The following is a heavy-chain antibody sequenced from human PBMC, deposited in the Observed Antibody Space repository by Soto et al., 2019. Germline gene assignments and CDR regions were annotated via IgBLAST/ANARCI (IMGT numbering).Heavy chain of an antibody. D-gene: IGHD6-13*01. CDR3: ARDVGSRRYGNWFDP. CDR1: GGSISSGGYS. CDR2: IYHSGST. Sequence: ASETLSLTCAVSGGSISSGGYSWSWIRQPPGKGLEWIGYIYHSGSTYYNPSLKSRVTISVDRSKNQFSLKLSSVTAADTAVYYCARDVGSRRYGNWFDPWGQGTLVTVSS. V-gene: IGHV4-30-2*01. J-gene: IGHJ5*02.